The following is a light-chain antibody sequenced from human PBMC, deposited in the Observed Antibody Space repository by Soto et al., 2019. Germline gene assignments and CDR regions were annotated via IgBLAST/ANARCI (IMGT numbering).Light chain of an antibody. CDR2: WAS. J-gene: IGKJ1*01. CDR1: QSVLYSSNNKND. CDR3: QQYYSSPET. Sequence: DIVMTQSLDSLAVSLGERATINCKSSQSVLYSSNNKNDLAWYQQKPGQPPKLLIYWASTRESGVPDRFSGSGSGTDFTLTISSLQAEDVAVYYCQQYYSSPETFGQGTKVEIK. V-gene: IGKV4-1*01.